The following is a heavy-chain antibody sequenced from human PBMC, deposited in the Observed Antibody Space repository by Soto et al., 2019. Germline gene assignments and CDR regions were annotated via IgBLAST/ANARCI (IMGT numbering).Heavy chain of an antibody. V-gene: IGHV3-23*01. D-gene: IGHD3-3*01. Sequence: PGGSLRLSCAASGFTFSSYAMSWVRQAPGKGLEWVSGISAGGGSTYYADSVKGRFTISRDNSKNTLYLQMNSLRAEDTAIYYCAKDYYDFWTGYYPLDYWGQGTQVTVSS. CDR1: GFTFSSYA. J-gene: IGHJ4*02. CDR2: ISAGGGST. CDR3: AKDYYDFWTGYYPLDY.